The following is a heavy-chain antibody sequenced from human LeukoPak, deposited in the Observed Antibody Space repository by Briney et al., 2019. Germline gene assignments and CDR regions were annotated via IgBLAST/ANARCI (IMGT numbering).Heavy chain of an antibody. CDR3: SRETAGTTIDS. V-gene: IGHV4-38-2*02. CDR2: IHHRGTT. D-gene: IGHD3-10*01. Sequence: SETLSLTCTVSGYAMGSNYFGGWIRQPPGKGLVWIGSIHHRGTTYYNPSLKGRLTISLDTSKNQFSLNLTSVTASDTAVYYCSRETAGTTIDSWGQGRLVAVSS. J-gene: IGHJ5*01. CDR1: GYAMGSNYF.